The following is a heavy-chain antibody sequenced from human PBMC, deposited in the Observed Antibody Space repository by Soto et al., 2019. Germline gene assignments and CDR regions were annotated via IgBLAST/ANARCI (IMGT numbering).Heavy chain of an antibody. V-gene: IGHV3-23*01. CDR2: ISGSGGST. J-gene: IGHJ4*02. Sequence: GGSLLRSCAASGFTVTTYALSLVPQPPGKGLEWVSPISGSGGSTSYADSVKGRFTISRDNSKNTLYLQMNSLRAADTAVYYSANGAVDYWAQGTMLTVSS. D-gene: IGHD5-12*01. CDR1: GFTVTTYA. CDR3: ANGAVDY.